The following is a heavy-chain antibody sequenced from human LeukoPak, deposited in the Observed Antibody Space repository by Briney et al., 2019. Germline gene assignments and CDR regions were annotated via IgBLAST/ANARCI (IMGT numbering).Heavy chain of an antibody. CDR2: IYASGNT. D-gene: IGHD6-13*01. Sequence: SETLSLTCTVSGGSTSSYYWSWVRQPVGKGLEWIGRIYASGNTNYNPSLKGRVTMTVDTSKNQFSLNLSSVTAADTAVYYCARGRGSSWYYFDSWGQGTLVTVSS. J-gene: IGHJ4*02. CDR1: GGSTSSYY. V-gene: IGHV4-4*07. CDR3: ARGRGSSWYYFDS.